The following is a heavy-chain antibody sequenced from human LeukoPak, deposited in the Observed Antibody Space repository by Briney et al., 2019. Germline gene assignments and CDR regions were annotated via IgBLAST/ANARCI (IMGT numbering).Heavy chain of an antibody. Sequence: SETLSLTCTVSCGSMSSYYWSWIRQPPGKGLEWIGCIYYSGSTNYNPSLKSRVTISVDTSRNQFSLKLSSVTAADTAVYYCARDFRGYIDYWGQGALVTVSS. V-gene: IGHV4-59*01. CDR3: ARDFRGYIDY. CDR1: CGSMSSYY. CDR2: IYYSGST. J-gene: IGHJ4*02. D-gene: IGHD5-18*01.